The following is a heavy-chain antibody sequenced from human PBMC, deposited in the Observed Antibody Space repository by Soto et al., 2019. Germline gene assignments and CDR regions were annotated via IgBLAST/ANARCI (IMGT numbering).Heavy chain of an antibody. CDR2: IYSSGSN. CDR1: GDSISSTY. D-gene: IGHD3-3*01. J-gene: IGHJ5*02. V-gene: IGHV4-4*07. CDR3: ARGYESGYTFGHDL. Sequence: QVQLHESGPGLVKPSATLSLTCTVSGDSISSTYWSWVRQPAGRGLEWIGRIYSSGSNNYNPSLESRVIMSVDTSKNQFSLTLRSVTAADTAVYFCARGYESGYTFGHDLWGQGTLVTVSS.